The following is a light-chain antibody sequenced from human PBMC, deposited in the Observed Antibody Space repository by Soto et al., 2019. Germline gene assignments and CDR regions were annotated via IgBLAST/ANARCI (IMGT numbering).Light chain of an antibody. CDR3: SSYTSGTTLYV. CDR2: DVS. Sequence: QSVLTQPASVSGSPGQSITISCIGTSSDVGFYNFVSWYQQHPGKAPKLMIYDVSHRPSGVSNRFSGSKSGNTASLTISGLQAEDEADYYCSSYTSGTTLYVFGTGTKLTVL. V-gene: IGLV2-14*01. CDR1: SSDVGFYNF. J-gene: IGLJ1*01.